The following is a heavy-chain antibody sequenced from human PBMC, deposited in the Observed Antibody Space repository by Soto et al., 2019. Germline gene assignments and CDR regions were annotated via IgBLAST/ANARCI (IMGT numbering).Heavy chain of an antibody. D-gene: IGHD2-8*01. Sequence: PGGSLRLSCAASGFTFSTYAMHWVRQAPGKGLEWVTLISFDGSNKYYADSVKGRFTISRDNSKNTVYLQMNSLRPEDTAVYYCARDSASRYCRTNFCPEFDHWGQGTLVTVSS. CDR2: ISFDGSNK. J-gene: IGHJ4*02. CDR1: GFTFSTYA. CDR3: ARDSASRYCRTNFCPEFDH. V-gene: IGHV3-30-3*01.